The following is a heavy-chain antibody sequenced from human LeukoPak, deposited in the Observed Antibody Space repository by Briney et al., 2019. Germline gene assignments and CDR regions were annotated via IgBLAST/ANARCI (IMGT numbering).Heavy chain of an antibody. CDR2: ISGSGGST. CDR1: GFTFSSYA. CDR3: AKDRSVHGKNWFDP. Sequence: GGSLRLSCAASGFTFSSYAMSWVRQAPGKGLEWVSAISGSGGSTYYADSVKGRFTISRDNSKNTLYLQMNSLRAEDTAVYYCAKDRSVHGKNWFDPWAREPWSPSPQ. D-gene: IGHD1-1*01. J-gene: IGHJ5*02. V-gene: IGHV3-23*01.